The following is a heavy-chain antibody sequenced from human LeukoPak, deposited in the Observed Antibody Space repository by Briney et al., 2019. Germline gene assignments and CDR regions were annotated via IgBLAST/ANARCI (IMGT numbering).Heavy chain of an antibody. D-gene: IGHD3-10*01. CDR2: INHSGST. J-gene: IGHJ3*02. CDR1: GGSFSGYY. Sequence: SETLSLTCAVYGGSFSGYYWSWIRQPPGKGLEWIGEINHSGSTNYNPSLKSRVTISVDTSKNQFSLKLSSVTAADTAVYYCARQRRLLWFGELLKNDAFDIWGQGTMVTVSS. V-gene: IGHV4-34*01. CDR3: ARQRRLLWFGELLKNDAFDI.